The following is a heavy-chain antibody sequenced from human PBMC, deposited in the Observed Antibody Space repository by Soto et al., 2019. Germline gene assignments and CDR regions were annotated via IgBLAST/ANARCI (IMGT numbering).Heavy chain of an antibody. CDR2: IYYSGST. D-gene: IGHD6-13*01. V-gene: IGHV4-39*01. Sequence: QLQLQESGPGLVKPSETLSLTCTVSGGSISSSSYYWGWIRQPPGKGLEWIGSIYYSGSTYYNPSLKSRVTIAVDTSKNHVSLKLSSVTAADTAVYYCARLHSSSWYYFDYWGQGTLVTVSS. J-gene: IGHJ4*02. CDR1: GGSISSSSYY. CDR3: ARLHSSSWYYFDY.